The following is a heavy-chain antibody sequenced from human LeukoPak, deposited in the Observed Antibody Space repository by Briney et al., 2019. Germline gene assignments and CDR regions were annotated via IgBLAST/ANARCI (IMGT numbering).Heavy chain of an antibody. J-gene: IGHJ4*02. Sequence: GGSLRLSCAASGFTFSSYWVSWVRQAPGKGLEWVASIKQDGSEKYYVDSVKGRFTISRDNAKNSLYLQMNSLRAEDTAVYYCARDGSGSGWYAGDCWGQGTLVTVSS. V-gene: IGHV3-7*03. CDR1: GFTFSSYW. D-gene: IGHD6-19*01. CDR2: IKQDGSEK. CDR3: ARDGSGSGWYAGDC.